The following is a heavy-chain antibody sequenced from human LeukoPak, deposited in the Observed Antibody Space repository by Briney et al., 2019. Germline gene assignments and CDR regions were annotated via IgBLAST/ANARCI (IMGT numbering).Heavy chain of an antibody. CDR1: GGSLSSYY. V-gene: IGHV4-34*01. D-gene: IGHD2-2*01. CDR2: VDEFGRT. CDR3: ARPGYCSSTICSGFMHV. J-gene: IGHJ6*04. Sequence: SETLSLTCAVYGGSLSSYYWSWIPQSPGKGLEWRGEVDEFGRTKYNPSVKSRGAISVDTSKNQFYLRLSSVTAADSATYSCARPGYCSSTICSGFMHVWGKGTTVTVSS.